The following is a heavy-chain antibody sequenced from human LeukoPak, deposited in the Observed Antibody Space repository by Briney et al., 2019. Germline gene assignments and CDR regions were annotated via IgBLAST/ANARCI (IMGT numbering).Heavy chain of an antibody. V-gene: IGHV3-53*01. CDR3: AKIGLTSSNLDY. Sequence: PGGSLRLSCAASGFTVSSNYMSWVRQAPGKGLEWVSVIYSGGSTYYADSVKGRFTISRDNSKNTLYLQMNSLRAEDMAVYYCAKIGLTSSNLDYWGQGTLVAVSS. CDR2: IYSGGST. CDR1: GFTVSSNY. J-gene: IGHJ4*02. D-gene: IGHD6-6*01.